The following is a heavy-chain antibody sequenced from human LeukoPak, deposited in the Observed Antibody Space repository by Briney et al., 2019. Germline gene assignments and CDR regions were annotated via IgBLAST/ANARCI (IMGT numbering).Heavy chain of an antibody. V-gene: IGHV1-18*01. Sequence: GASVKVSCEASGYTFINYAMHWVRQAPGQGLEWMRWISAYNGNTNYAQKLQGRVTMTTDTSTSTAYMELRSLRSDDTAVYYCARDRAMVRGVIIAGPFDYWGQGTLVTVSS. CDR2: ISAYNGNT. CDR1: GYTFINYA. D-gene: IGHD3-10*01. CDR3: ARDRAMVRGVIIAGPFDY. J-gene: IGHJ4*02.